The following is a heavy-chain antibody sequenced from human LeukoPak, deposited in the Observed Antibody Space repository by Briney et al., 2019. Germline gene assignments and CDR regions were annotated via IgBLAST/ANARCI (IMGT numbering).Heavy chain of an antibody. J-gene: IGHJ1*01. Sequence: ASVMVSCKASGYTFTEYGFSWVRQAPGQGLEWMGLISTYNGNTNLAQKILGRVTLTTDKSTGTAYMDLRSLRSDDTAVYYCARSINWSTTVEYFRHWGQGTLVIVSS. D-gene: IGHD1-1*01. CDR1: GYTFTEYG. CDR2: ISTYNGNT. CDR3: ARSINWSTTVEYFRH. V-gene: IGHV1-18*01.